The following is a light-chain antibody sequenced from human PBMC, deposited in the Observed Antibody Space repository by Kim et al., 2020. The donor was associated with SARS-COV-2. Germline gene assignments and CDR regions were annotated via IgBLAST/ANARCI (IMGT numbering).Light chain of an antibody. V-gene: IGKV3-20*01. CDR1: QTVNNY. J-gene: IGKJ4*01. CDR3: QQYAGSPLSAT. Sequence: PGERATRPCRASQTVNNYLAWYQQKPGQAPRLLIYGASSRATGIPDRFSGSGSGTDFTLTISRLEPEDFAVFYCQQYAGSPLSATFGGGTKVDIK. CDR2: GAS.